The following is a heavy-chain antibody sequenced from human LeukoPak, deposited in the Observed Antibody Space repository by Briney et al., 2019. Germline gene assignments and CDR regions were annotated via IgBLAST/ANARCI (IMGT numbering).Heavy chain of an antibody. CDR1: GFTFSSYW. Sequence: GGSLRLSCAASGFTFSSYWMSWVRQAPGKGLEWVANIKQDGSEKYYVDSVKGRFTISRDNAKNSLYLQMNSLRAEDTAVYYCARGYYDFWSGYSHYYFDYWGQGTLATVSS. V-gene: IGHV3-7*01. D-gene: IGHD3-3*01. CDR3: ARGYYDFWSGYSHYYFDY. J-gene: IGHJ4*02. CDR2: IKQDGSEK.